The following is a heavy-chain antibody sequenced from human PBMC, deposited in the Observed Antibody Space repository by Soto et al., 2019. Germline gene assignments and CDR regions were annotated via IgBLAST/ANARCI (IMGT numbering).Heavy chain of an antibody. D-gene: IGHD3-3*01. CDR1: GFTFSGSA. CDR2: IKQDGSEK. V-gene: IGHV3-7*01. CDR3: ARDRYSYYDFWSGSLPYYYYGMDV. Sequence: GGSLRLSCAASGFTFSGSAMHWVRQASGKGLEWVANIKQDGSEKYYVDSVKGRFTISRDNAKNSLYLQMNSLRAEDTAVYYCARDRYSYYDFWSGSLPYYYYGMDVWGQGTTVTVSS. J-gene: IGHJ6*02.